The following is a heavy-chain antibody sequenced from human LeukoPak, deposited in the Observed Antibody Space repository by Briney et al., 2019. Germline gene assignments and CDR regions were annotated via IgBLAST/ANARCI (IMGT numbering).Heavy chain of an antibody. CDR1: GGSLSSYY. CDR2: IYYSGST. CDR3: AREGYCSSSSCNNWLDP. D-gene: IGHD2-2*01. Sequence: SETLSLTCTVSGGSLSSYYWSWIRQPPGKGLGWIGYIYYSGSTNYNPSLKSRVTMSVDTSKNQFSLKPTSVTAADTAVYYCAREGYCSSSSCNNWLDPWGQGTLVTVSS. J-gene: IGHJ5*02. V-gene: IGHV4-59*01.